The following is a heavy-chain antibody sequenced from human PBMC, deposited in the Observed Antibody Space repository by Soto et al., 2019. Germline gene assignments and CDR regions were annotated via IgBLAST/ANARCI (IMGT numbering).Heavy chain of an antibody. D-gene: IGHD4-4*01. Sequence: LRLSCAASGFTFSSYGMHWVRQAPGKGLEWVAVISYDGSNKYYTDSVKGRFTISRDNSKNTLYLQMNSLRAEDTAVYYCARPLWRDDYNWGYFDLWGRGTLVTVSS. CDR1: GFTFSSYG. J-gene: IGHJ2*01. CDR3: ARPLWRDDYNWGYFDL. CDR2: ISYDGSNK. V-gene: IGHV3-30*03.